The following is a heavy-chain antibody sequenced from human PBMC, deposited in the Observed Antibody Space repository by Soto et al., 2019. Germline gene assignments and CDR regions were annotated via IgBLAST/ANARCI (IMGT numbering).Heavy chain of an antibody. CDR3: ARDIVVVPAATYGMDV. D-gene: IGHD2-2*01. CDR2: ISAYNGNT. Sequence: ASVKVSCKASGYTFTSYGISWVRQAPGQGLEWMGWISAYNGNTNYAQKLQGRVTMTTDTSTSTAYMELSRLRSDDTAVYYCARDIVVVPAATYGMDVWGQGTTVTV. V-gene: IGHV1-18*01. J-gene: IGHJ6*02. CDR1: GYTFTSYG.